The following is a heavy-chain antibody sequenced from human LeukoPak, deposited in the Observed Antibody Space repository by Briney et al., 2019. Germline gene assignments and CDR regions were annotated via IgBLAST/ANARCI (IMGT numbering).Heavy chain of an antibody. D-gene: IGHD5-12*01. V-gene: IGHV1-69*04. CDR3: AREDVDIVATAKGYYYGMDV. J-gene: IGHJ6*02. Sequence: SVKVSCKASGGTFSSYAISWVRQAPGQGLEWMGRIIPILGIANYAQKFQGRVTITADKSTSTAYMELSSLRSEDTAVYYCAREDVDIVATAKGYYYGMDVWGQGTTVTVSS. CDR2: IIPILGIA. CDR1: GGTFSSYA.